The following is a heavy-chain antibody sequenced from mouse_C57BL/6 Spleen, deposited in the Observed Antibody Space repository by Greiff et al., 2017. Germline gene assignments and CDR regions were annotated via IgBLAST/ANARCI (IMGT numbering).Heavy chain of an antibody. J-gene: IGHJ4*01. Sequence: QVQLQQSGAELVRPGASVTLSCKASGYTFTDYEMHWVKQTPVHGLEWIGAIDPETGGTAYNQKFKGKAILTADKSSSTAYMELRSLTSEDSAVYYCTREVDYYSNPMDYWGQGTSVTVSS. CDR1: GYTFTDYE. CDR3: TREVDYYSNPMDY. D-gene: IGHD2-5*01. V-gene: IGHV1-15*01. CDR2: IDPETGGT.